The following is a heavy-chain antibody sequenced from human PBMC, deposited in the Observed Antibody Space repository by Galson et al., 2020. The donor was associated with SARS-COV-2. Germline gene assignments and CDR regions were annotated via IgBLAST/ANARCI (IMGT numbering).Heavy chain of an antibody. D-gene: IGHD2-21*01. CDR3: ARKTCRGACFSGYYFDY. Sequence: GGSLRLSCAASGFTVSSNHMNWVRQAPGRGLEWVSVIYSGGTRYYADSVKGRFTVSRDNSKNTLYLQMNSLRAEDTAVYYCARKTCRGACFSGYYFDYWGHGTLVTVSS. CDR1: GFTVSSNH. V-gene: IGHV3-53*01. J-gene: IGHJ4*01. CDR2: IYSGGTR.